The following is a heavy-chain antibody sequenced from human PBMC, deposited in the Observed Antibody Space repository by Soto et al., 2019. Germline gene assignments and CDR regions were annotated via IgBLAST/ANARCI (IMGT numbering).Heavy chain of an antibody. CDR3: ARGSAYSDYDLES. V-gene: IGHV3-23*01. CDR2: ISGTGGST. CDR1: GFTLTSYA. Sequence: EVQLLESGGGLVRPGGSLRLSCAASGFTLTSYAMTWVRQAPGKGLEWVSGISGTGGSTYYADSVKGRFTISRDKSKNTLCPHVNSLSAEDTAVYYCARGSAYSDYDLESWGQGTLVTVSS. J-gene: IGHJ4*02. D-gene: IGHD4-17*01.